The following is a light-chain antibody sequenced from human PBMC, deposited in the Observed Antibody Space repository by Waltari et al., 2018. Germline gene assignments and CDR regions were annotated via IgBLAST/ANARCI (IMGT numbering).Light chain of an antibody. CDR3: NSYAGSSSWV. CDR1: SSDVGVYTY. CDR2: DVS. Sequence: QSALTQPASASGSPGQSITISCTGTSSDVGVYTYVSLYQQHPGKSPKLIIYDVSERPSGVSDRFSGSKSGNTASLTISGLQAEDESDYYCNSYAGSSSWVFGGGTKLTVL. V-gene: IGLV2-14*01. J-gene: IGLJ3*02.